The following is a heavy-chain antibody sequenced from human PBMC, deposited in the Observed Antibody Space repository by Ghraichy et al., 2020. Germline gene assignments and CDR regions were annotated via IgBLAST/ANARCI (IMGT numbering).Heavy chain of an antibody. CDR2: ILGNGAGT. D-gene: IGHD3-10*01. CDR3: AKEMGQGVFFDY. V-gene: IGHV3-23*01. Sequence: GGSLRLSCAASGFTFSSFAMSWVRQAPGKGLKWVSSILGNGAGTDYTDSVKGRFTISRDNSKNTLYLQMNSLRAEDTAVYYCAKEMGQGVFFDYWGQGTLVTVSS. CDR1: GFTFSSFA. J-gene: IGHJ4*02.